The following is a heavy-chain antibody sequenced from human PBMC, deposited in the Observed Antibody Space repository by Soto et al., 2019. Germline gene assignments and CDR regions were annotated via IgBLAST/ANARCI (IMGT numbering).Heavy chain of an antibody. J-gene: IGHJ5*02. Sequence: QVQLVQSGAEVKKPGSSVKVSCKASGGTFSSYAISWVRQAPGQGLEWMGGIIPIFGTANYAQKFQGRVTITADESTSTASMELSSLRSEDTAVYYCARRELSLYLSRGWFDPWGQGTLVTVSS. CDR3: ARRELSLYLSRGWFDP. D-gene: IGHD3-16*02. V-gene: IGHV1-69*12. CDR2: IIPIFGTA. CDR1: GGTFSSYA.